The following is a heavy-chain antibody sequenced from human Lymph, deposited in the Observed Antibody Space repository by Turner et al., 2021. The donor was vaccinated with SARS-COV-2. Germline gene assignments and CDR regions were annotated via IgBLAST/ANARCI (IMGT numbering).Heavy chain of an antibody. J-gene: IGHJ6*02. D-gene: IGHD3-3*01. Sequence: EVQLVEAGGGLVQPGGSLRLAWSASGFPFSSYWMSWVRQAPGKGLEWVANIKKNGSEKYYVYSVKGRFTISRDNAKNSLYLQMNSLRADDTAVYFCARVGVRFEWSDGYHYYYAMDVWGQGTTVTVSS. CDR1: GFPFSSYW. V-gene: IGHV3-7*03. CDR2: IKKNGSEK. CDR3: ARVGVRFEWSDGYHYYYAMDV.